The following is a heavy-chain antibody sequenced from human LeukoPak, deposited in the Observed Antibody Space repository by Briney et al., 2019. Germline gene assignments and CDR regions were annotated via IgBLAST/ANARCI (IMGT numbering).Heavy chain of an antibody. CDR1: GFTFSSYW. V-gene: IGHV3-7*01. J-gene: IGHJ4*02. CDR2: IKQDGSEK. D-gene: IGHD1-1*01. CDR3: AKWELERLGY. Sequence: PGGSLRLSCAASGFTFSSYWVSWVRQAPGKGLEWVANIKQDGSEKYYVDSVKGRFTISRDNAKNSLYLQMNSLRAEDTAVYYCAKWELERLGYWGQGTLVTVSS.